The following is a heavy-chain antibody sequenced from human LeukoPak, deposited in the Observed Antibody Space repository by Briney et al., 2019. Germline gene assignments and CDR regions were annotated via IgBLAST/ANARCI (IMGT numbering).Heavy chain of an antibody. CDR1: GGSFSGYY. CDR2: INHGGST. CDR3: ASTAAYGSGSG. Sequence: SETLSLTCAVYGGSFSGYYWSWIRQPPGKGLEWIGEINHGGSTNYNPSLKSRVTISVDTSKNQFSLKLSSVTAADTAVYYCASTAAYGSGSGWGQGTLVTVSS. J-gene: IGHJ4*02. D-gene: IGHD3-10*01. V-gene: IGHV4-34*01.